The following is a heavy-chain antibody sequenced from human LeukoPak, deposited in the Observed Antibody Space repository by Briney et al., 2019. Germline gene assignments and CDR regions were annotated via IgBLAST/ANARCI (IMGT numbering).Heavy chain of an antibody. J-gene: IGHJ3*02. CDR3: ARGMFYGGNPDAFDI. D-gene: IGHD4-23*01. Sequence: GGSLRLSCAASGFTFSSYSMNWVRQAPGKGLEWVSYISSSSSTIYYADSEKGRFTISRDNAKNSLYLQMNSLRAEDTAVYYCARGMFYGGNPDAFDIWGQGTMVTVSS. V-gene: IGHV3-48*01. CDR2: ISSSSSTI. CDR1: GFTFSSYS.